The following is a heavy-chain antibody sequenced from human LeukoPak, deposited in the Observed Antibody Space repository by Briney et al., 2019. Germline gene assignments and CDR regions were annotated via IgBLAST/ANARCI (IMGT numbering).Heavy chain of an antibody. V-gene: IGHV3-30*02. CDR1: GFTFSSYG. CDR2: IRYDGSNE. J-gene: IGHJ4*02. Sequence: GGSLRLSCEASGFTFSSYGMHWVRQAPGKWLEWVAFIRYDGSNEYYADSVKGRFTISRDNSKKTLYLQMNSLRAEDTAVYYCAKVSGYGDYQSDYWGQGTLVTVSS. D-gene: IGHD4-17*01. CDR3: AKVSGYGDYQSDY.